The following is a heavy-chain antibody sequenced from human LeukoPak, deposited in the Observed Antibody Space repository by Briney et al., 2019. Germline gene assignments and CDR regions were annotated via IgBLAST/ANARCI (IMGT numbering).Heavy chain of an antibody. Sequence: GGSLRLSCAASGFTFDDYAMHWVRQAPGKGLEWVSGISWNSGSIGYADSVKGRFTISRDNAKNSLYLQMNSLRAEDMALYYCAEDTFISGWYYSDYWGQGTLVTVSS. V-gene: IGHV3-9*03. D-gene: IGHD6-19*01. CDR2: ISWNSGSI. CDR3: AEDTFISGWYYSDY. CDR1: GFTFDDYA. J-gene: IGHJ4*02.